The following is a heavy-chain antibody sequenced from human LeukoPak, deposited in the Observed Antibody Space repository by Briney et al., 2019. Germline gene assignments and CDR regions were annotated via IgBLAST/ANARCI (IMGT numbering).Heavy chain of an antibody. D-gene: IGHD6-19*01. CDR2: INSDGSST. V-gene: IGHV3-74*01. J-gene: IGHJ5*02. CDR1: GFTFSSYW. CDR3: AREVSLIGLGNWFDP. Sequence: GGSLRLSCAASGFTFSSYWMHWVRQAPGKGLVWVSRINSDGSSTSYADSVKGRFTISRDNAKNTLYLQMNSLRAEDTAVYYCAREVSLIGLGNWFDPWGQGTLVTVSS.